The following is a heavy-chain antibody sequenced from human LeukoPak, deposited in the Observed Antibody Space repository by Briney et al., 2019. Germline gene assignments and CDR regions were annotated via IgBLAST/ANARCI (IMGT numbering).Heavy chain of an antibody. CDR1: GYTFSSYG. J-gene: IGHJ4*02. CDR2: ISAYNGNT. Sequence: GASVKVSCKASGYTFSSYGISWVRQAPGQGLEWMGWISAYNGNTNYAQKLQGRVTMTTDTSTSTAYMELRSLRPDDTAVYYCARTFHYYDSSGYMYYFEYWGQGTLVTVSS. D-gene: IGHD3-22*01. V-gene: IGHV1-18*01. CDR3: ARTFHYYDSSGYMYYFEY.